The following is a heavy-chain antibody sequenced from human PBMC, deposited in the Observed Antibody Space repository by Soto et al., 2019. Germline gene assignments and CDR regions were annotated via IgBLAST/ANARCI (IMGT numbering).Heavy chain of an antibody. Sequence: GSLRLSCSASGFTFSNYALNWVRQAPGKGLEWVSGISDTGGSTYYADSVRGRFTMSRDNSKNTLYLQMNSLKAEDTAVYYCARSRSSGWYSAVDYWGPGTLVTVSS. V-gene: IGHV3-23*01. CDR2: ISDTGGST. CDR3: ARSRSSGWYSAVDY. D-gene: IGHD6-19*01. J-gene: IGHJ4*02. CDR1: GFTFSNYA.